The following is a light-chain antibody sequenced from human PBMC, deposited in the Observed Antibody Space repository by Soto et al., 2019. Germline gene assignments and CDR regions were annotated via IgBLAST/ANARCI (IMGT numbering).Light chain of an antibody. J-gene: IGKJ5*01. CDR3: QQFNSYPIT. CDR1: HDISSN. Sequence: DIQLTQSPSFLSASVGDRVTITCRASHDISSNLAWYQQKPGKAPKLLIYAASTLQSGVPSRFSGSGSGTEFTLTISSLQPEDFATYYCQQFNSYPITFGQGTRLEIK. CDR2: AAS. V-gene: IGKV1-9*01.